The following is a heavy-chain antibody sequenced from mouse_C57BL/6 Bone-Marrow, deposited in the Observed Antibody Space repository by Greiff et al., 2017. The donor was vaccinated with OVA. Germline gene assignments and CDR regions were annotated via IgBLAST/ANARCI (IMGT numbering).Heavy chain of an antibody. D-gene: IGHD1-1*01. J-gene: IGHJ3*01. CDR1: GYSITSGYY. CDR2: ISYDGSN. CDR3: AREIYYYGSSLAWFAY. Sequence: ESGPGLVKPSQSLSLTCSVTGYSITSGYYWNWIRQFPGNKLEWMGYISYDGSNNYNPSFKNRISITPDTSKNPFFLKLNSVTTEDTATYYCAREIYYYGSSLAWFAYWGQGTLVTVSA. V-gene: IGHV3-6*01.